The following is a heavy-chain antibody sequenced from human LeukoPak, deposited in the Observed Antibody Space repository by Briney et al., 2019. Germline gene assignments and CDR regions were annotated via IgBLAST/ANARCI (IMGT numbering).Heavy chain of an antibody. V-gene: IGHV3-23*01. CDR1: GFTFCSYA. CDR3: ANTHDYGDY. Sequence: GGSLRLSCAASGFTFCSYAMIWLRQAPGKGLEWVSGIDESGAGTFYADSVKGRFTISRDNSKNTLFLQMNSLRVEDTAVYYCANTHDYGDYWGQGTLLTVSS. CDR2: IDESGAGT. J-gene: IGHJ4*02.